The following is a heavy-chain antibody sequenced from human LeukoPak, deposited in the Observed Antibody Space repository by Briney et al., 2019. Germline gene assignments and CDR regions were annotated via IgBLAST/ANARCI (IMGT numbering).Heavy chain of an antibody. V-gene: IGHV4-38-2*01. CDR1: GYSISSGYY. CDR2: IYHSGST. D-gene: IGHD2-2*02. Sequence: SETLSLTCAVSGYSISSGYYWGWIRQPPGKGLEWIGSIYHSGSTYYNPSLKSRVTISVDTSKNQFSLKLSSVTAANTAVYYCARICSSTSCYTSTTDYWGQGTLVTVSS. J-gene: IGHJ4*02. CDR3: ARICSSTSCYTSTTDY.